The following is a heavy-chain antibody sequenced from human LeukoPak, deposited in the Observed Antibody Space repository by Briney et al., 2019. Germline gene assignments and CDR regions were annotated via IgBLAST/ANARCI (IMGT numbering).Heavy chain of an antibody. Sequence: GGSLRLSCAASGFTFSSYSMNWVRQAPGKGLEWVSSISSSSSYIYYADSVKGRFTISRDNAKNSLYLQMNSLRAEDTAVYYCARELTEEDAFDIWGQGTMVTVSS. CDR1: GFTFSSYS. CDR2: ISSSSSYI. J-gene: IGHJ3*02. V-gene: IGHV3-21*01. CDR3: ARELTEEDAFDI.